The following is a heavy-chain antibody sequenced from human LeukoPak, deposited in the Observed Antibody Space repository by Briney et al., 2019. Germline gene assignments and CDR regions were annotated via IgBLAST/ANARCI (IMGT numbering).Heavy chain of an antibody. D-gene: IGHD6-19*01. CDR3: VREGTPGRQFFDL. CDR1: EFSVSSNY. J-gene: IGHJ2*01. V-gene: IGHV3-53*01. CDR2: IHSDGTT. Sequence: GGSLRLSCAASEFSVSSNYMAWVRQAPGKGLEWVSVIHSDGTTYYADSVRGRFTISTDNFKNSLFLQMNSMGADDTAVYYCVREGTPGRQFFDLWGRGTLVTVSS.